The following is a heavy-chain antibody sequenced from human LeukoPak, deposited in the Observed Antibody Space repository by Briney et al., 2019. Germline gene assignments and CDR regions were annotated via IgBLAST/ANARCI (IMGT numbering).Heavy chain of an antibody. V-gene: IGHV3-23*01. Sequence: QSGGSLRLSCAASGFTFNNYAMSWVRQAPGKGLEWVSAISASGGTTYYADSVKGRFTISRDNSENSLFLQMNSLRAEDTAVYYCAKEPREYCSSARCPNWFDSWGQGTLVTVSS. CDR1: GFTFNNYA. D-gene: IGHD2-2*01. CDR2: ISASGGTT. CDR3: AKEPREYCSSARCPNWFDS. J-gene: IGHJ5*01.